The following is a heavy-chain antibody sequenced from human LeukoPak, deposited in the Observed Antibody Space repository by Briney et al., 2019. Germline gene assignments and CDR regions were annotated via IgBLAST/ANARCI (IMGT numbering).Heavy chain of an antibody. J-gene: IGHJ4*02. CDR1: GFSFSGYA. CDR2: ISGSGAST. D-gene: IGHD2-2*02. CDR3: AKGSRGYTNYYFDY. Sequence: GGSLRLSCASSGFSFSGYAMIWVRQAPGKGLELVSTISGSGASTFYADSVRGRFITSKDIPSNIVYLQMNSLRAEDTAVYYCAKGSRGYTNYYFDYWGQGNLVTVSS. V-gene: IGHV3-23*01.